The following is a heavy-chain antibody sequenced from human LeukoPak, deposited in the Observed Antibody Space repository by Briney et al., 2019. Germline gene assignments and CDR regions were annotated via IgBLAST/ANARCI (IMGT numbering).Heavy chain of an antibody. V-gene: IGHV3-30-3*01. J-gene: IGHJ6*02. CDR2: ISYDGSNK. Sequence: GGFLRLSCAASGFTFSSYAMHWVRQAPGKGLEWVAVISYDGSNKYYADSVKGRFTISRDNSKNTLYLQMNSLRAEDTAVYYCATLGYCSSTSCSRRSNYYYYGMDVWGQGTTVTVSS. D-gene: IGHD2-2*01. CDR3: ATLGYCSSTSCSRRSNYYYYGMDV. CDR1: GFTFSSYA.